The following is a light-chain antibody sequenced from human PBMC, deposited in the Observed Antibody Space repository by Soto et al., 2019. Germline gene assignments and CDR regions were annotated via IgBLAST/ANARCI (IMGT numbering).Light chain of an antibody. CDR2: EVS. V-gene: IGLV2-23*02. CDR3: CSYAGSSTPGV. CDR1: SSDVGSYNL. J-gene: IGLJ3*02. Sequence: QSALTQPASVSGSPGQSITISCTGTSSDVGSYNLVSWYQQHPGKAPKLMIYEVSKRPSGVSNRFSGSKSGNTASLTISGLQAEDEADYYCCSYAGSSTPGVFGGETKLTVL.